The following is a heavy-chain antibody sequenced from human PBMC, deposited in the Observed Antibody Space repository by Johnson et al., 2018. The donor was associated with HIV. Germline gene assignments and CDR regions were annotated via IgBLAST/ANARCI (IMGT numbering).Heavy chain of an antibody. CDR2: IYSGGST. V-gene: IGHV3-NL1*01. CDR3: ARDPLGGAFDM. J-gene: IGHJ3*02. CDR1: GFTFSSYA. D-gene: IGHD3-16*01. Sequence: QVQLVESGGGVVQPGRSLRLSCAASGFTFSSYAMHWVRQAPGKGLEWVSVIYSGGSTYYADSVKGRFTISRDNSTTTVYLQMSSLRVDDTAIYYCARDPLGGAFDMWGQGTMVTVSS.